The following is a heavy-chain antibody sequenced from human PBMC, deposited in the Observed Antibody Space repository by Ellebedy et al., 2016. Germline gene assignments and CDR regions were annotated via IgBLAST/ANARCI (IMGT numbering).Heavy chain of an antibody. CDR2: INHSGST. CDR3: ARRAAQPTRPKGLDV. Sequence: SETLSLXXAVYGGSFSGYYWSWIRQPPGKGLEWIGEINHSGSTNYNPSLKSRVTISVDTSKNQFSLKLSSVTAADTAVYYCARRAAQPTRPKGLDVWGKGTTVTVSS. V-gene: IGHV4-34*01. D-gene: IGHD4-11*01. CDR1: GGSFSGYY. J-gene: IGHJ6*04.